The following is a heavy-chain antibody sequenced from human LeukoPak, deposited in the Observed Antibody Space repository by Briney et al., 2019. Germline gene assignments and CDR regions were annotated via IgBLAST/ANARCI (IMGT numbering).Heavy chain of an antibody. V-gene: IGHV3-30*18. D-gene: IGHD6-13*01. J-gene: IGHJ4*02. CDR3: AKDQIAAAGDDY. CDR2: ISYDGSNN. Sequence: GGSLRLSCAASGFTFSSYGMHWVRQAPGKGLEWVAVISYDGSNNYYADSVKGRFTISRDNSKNTLYLQMNSLRAEDTAVYYCAKDQIAAAGDDYWGQGTLVTVSS. CDR1: GFTFSSYG.